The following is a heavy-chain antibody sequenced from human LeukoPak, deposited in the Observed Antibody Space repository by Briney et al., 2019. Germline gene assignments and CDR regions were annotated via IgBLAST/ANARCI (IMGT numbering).Heavy chain of an antibody. Sequence: GGSLGLFCAASGFTFSTYGMHWVRQAPGKGLEWVAIILYDGNDKDYADSVRGRFTISRDNSKNTLYLQMNSLRGEDTAVYYCAKSTAPAGYYLDYWGQGILVTVSS. CDR2: ILYDGNDK. V-gene: IGHV3-30*18. CDR1: GFTFSTYG. D-gene: IGHD2-2*01. CDR3: AKSTAPAGYYLDY. J-gene: IGHJ4*02.